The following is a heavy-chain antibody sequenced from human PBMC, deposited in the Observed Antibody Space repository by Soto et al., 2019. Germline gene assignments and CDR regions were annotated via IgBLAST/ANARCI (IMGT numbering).Heavy chain of an antibody. Sequence: ASVKVSCKASGYTFTRYYMHWVRQAPGQGLEWMGVIDPSAGSTTWAQRLQGRVTITRDTSTSTVYMELSNLSSEDTAVYYCARSPVPTGTTLYYFDYWGQGTLVTVSS. CDR1: GYTFTRYY. CDR2: IDPSAGST. J-gene: IGHJ4*02. V-gene: IGHV1-46*01. D-gene: IGHD1-1*01. CDR3: ARSPVPTGTTLYYFDY.